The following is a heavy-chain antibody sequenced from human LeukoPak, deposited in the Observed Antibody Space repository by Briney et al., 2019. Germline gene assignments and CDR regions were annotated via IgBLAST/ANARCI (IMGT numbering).Heavy chain of an antibody. CDR1: GGTFSSYA. V-gene: IGHV1-69*13. CDR3: ARENPHFWSGPPHYYYGMDV. D-gene: IGHD3-3*02. CDR2: IIPIFGTA. Sequence: GASVKVSCKASGGTFSSYAISWVRQAPGQGLEWMGGIIPIFGTANYAQKFQGRVTITADEFTSTAYMELSSLRSEDTAVYYCARENPHFWSGPPHYYYGMDVWGQGTTVTASS. J-gene: IGHJ6*02.